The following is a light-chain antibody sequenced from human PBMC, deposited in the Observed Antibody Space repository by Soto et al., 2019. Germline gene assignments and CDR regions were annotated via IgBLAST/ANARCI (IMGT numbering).Light chain of an antibody. Sequence: DIQMTQSPSTLSASVGDRVTITCRASQSISSWLTWYQQKPGKAPKLLIYDASSLESGVPSRFSGSGSGTEFTLTIISLQPDDFATYYCQQYNSYWYTFGQGTKVDIK. CDR3: QQYNSYWYT. V-gene: IGKV1-5*01. J-gene: IGKJ2*01. CDR2: DAS. CDR1: QSISSW.